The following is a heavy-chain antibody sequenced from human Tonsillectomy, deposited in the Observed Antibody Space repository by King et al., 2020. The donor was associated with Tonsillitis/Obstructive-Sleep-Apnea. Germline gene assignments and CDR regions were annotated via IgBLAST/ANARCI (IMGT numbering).Heavy chain of an antibody. V-gene: IGHV3-21*01. D-gene: IGHD3-10*01. Sequence: VQLVESGGGLVKPGGSLRLSCAASGFTFRSYSMNWVRQAPGKGLEWVSSISSSSYIYYADSVKGRFTISRDNAKNSLYLQMNSLRAEDTAVYYCAGDLDYYGSGSSPYYFDYWGQGTLVTVSS. CDR1: GFTFRSYS. CDR3: AGDLDYYGSGSSPYYFDY. CDR2: ISSSSYI. J-gene: IGHJ4*02.